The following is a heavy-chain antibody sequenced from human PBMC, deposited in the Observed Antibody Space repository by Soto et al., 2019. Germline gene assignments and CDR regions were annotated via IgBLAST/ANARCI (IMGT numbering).Heavy chain of an antibody. CDR3: ASVTTERYYCGMDV. V-gene: IGHV4-4*02. CDR2: INHSGST. D-gene: IGHD4-17*01. CDR1: GGSISSSNW. J-gene: IGHJ6*02. Sequence: SETLSLTCAVSGGSISSSNWWSWVRQHPGKGLEWMGEINHSGSTNYNPSLKSRVTISVDKSKNQFSLKLSSVTAADTAVYYCASVTTERYYCGMDVWGQGATVTVSS.